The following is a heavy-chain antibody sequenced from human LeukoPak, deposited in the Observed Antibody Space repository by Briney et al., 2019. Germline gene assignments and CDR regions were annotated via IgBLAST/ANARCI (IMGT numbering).Heavy chain of an antibody. CDR3: AKGKGYSSSWYYFDY. CDR1: GFTFDDYA. Sequence: GGSLRLSCAASGFTFDDYAMHWVRQAPGKGLEWVSGISWNSGSIGYADSVKGRFTISRDNDKNSLYMQMNSLRAEDTALYYCAKGKGYSSSWYYFDYWGEGTLVTVSS. J-gene: IGHJ4*02. D-gene: IGHD6-13*01. V-gene: IGHV3-9*01. CDR2: ISWNSGSI.